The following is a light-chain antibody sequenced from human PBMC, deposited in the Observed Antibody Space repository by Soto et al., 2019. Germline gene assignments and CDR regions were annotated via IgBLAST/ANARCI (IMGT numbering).Light chain of an antibody. J-gene: IGKJ2*01. V-gene: IGKV3-11*01. CDR3: QQRSNWPPYT. Sequence: EIVLTQSPATLSLSPGERATLSCRASQSVSSSLAWYQQKPGQAPRLLISDASTSATGIPARFSGSGSGTDFTLTISSLEAEDFAVYFCQQRSNWPPYTFGQGTKLEIK. CDR2: DAS. CDR1: QSVSSS.